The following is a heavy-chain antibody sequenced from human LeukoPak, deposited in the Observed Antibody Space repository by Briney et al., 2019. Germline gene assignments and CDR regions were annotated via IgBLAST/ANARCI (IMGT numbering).Heavy chain of an antibody. D-gene: IGHD3-22*01. V-gene: IGHV3-15*01. Sequence: GGSLRLSCAASGLTFSSAWMTWVRQAPGKGLEWVGRVRSKADGGTTDYAAPAKGRSTISRDDSENTVFLQMNSLKTEDTAVYYCTTVRPGTSGYSYWGQGTLVTVSS. CDR3: TTVRPGTSGYSY. J-gene: IGHJ4*02. CDR1: GLTFSSAW. CDR2: VRSKADGGTT.